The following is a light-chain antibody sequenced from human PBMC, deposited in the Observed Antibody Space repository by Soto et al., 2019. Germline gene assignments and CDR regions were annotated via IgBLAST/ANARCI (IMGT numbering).Light chain of an antibody. CDR3: ISYTSSSQP. V-gene: IGLV2-14*01. J-gene: IGLJ1*01. Sequence: QSALTQPASVSGSPGQSITISCTGTSSDVGGCNYVSWYQQRPGKAPKLLIYEVTNRPPGVCNRFSGSKSGNSASLTISGLQAEDDADCQCISYTSSSQPFGVGTKVTVL. CDR1: SSDVGGCNY. CDR2: EVT.